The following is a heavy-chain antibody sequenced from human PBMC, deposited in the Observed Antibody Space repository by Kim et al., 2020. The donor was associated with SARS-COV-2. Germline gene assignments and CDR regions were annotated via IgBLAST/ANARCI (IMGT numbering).Heavy chain of an antibody. D-gene: IGHD3-3*01. J-gene: IGHJ6*03. CDR1: GFTFSSYD. Sequence: GGSLRLSCAASGFTFSSYDMHWVRQATGKGLEWVSAIGTAGDTYYPGSVKGRFTISRENAKNSLYLQMNSLRAGDTAVYYCARGNYDFWSGPARDYYYYYRDVWGNGTTVTVSS. V-gene: IGHV3-13*01. CDR2: IGTAGDT. CDR3: ARGNYDFWSGPARDYYYYYRDV.